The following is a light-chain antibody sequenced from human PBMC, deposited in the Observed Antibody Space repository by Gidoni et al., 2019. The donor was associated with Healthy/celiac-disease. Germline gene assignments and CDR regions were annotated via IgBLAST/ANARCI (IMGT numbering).Light chain of an antibody. Sequence: DIVLTQSPATLSLAPGERATLPCRASQSVRSYLAWYQQKPGQAPRLHIYDASNRATGIPARFSGSGSGTDFTLTISSLEPEDFAVYYWQQRSNWYTFGQGTKLEIK. CDR2: DAS. CDR3: QQRSNWYT. CDR1: QSVRSY. J-gene: IGKJ2*01. V-gene: IGKV3-11*01.